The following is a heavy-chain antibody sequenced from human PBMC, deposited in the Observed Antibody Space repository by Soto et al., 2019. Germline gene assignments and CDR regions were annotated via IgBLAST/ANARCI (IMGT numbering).Heavy chain of an antibody. CDR3: TREAIVVIPAAQPSHFDS. CDR2: ISPYSGYT. V-gene: IGHV1-18*01. Sequence: QVQLVQSGAEVKKPGASVKVSCKGLGYNFIKYGINWVRQAPGQGLEWMVWISPYSGYTHSAQKFQGRLNLTTDTAATTAYLELRSLRSADTALYSCTREAIVVIPAAQPSHFDSWGQGTLVTVSS. J-gene: IGHJ4*02. D-gene: IGHD2-2*01. CDR1: GYNFIKYG.